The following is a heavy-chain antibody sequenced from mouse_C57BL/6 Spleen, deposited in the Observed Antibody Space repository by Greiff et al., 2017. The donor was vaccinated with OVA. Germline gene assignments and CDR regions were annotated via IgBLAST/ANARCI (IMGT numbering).Heavy chain of an antibody. CDR2: IDPETGGT. CDR1: GYTFTDYE. D-gene: IGHD2-3*01. CDR3: TRDDGYSFDD. Sequence: QVQLQQSGAELVRPGASVTLSCKASGYTFTDYEMHWVKQTPVHGLEWIGAIDPETGGTAYNQKFKGKAILTADKSSSTAYMELRSLTSEDSAVYYCTRDDGYSFDDWGQGTTLTVSS. V-gene: IGHV1-15*01. J-gene: IGHJ2*01.